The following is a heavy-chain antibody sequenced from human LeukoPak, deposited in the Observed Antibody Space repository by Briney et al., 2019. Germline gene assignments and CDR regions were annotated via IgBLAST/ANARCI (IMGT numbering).Heavy chain of an antibody. CDR1: GGSISSGGYS. J-gene: IGHJ6*02. V-gene: IGHV4-30-2*01. D-gene: IGHD3-10*01. CDR3: ARAGYGSGSSPPPLYYYYGMDV. Sequence: SETLSLTCAVSGGSISSGGYSWSWIRQPPGKGLEWIGYIYHSGSTYYNPSLKSRVTISVDRPKNQFSLKLSSVTAADTAVYYCARAGYGSGSSPPPLYYYYGMDVWGQGTTVTVSS. CDR2: IYHSGST.